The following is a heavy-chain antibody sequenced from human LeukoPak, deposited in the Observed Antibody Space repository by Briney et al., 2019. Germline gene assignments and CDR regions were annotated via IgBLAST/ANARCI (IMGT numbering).Heavy chain of an antibody. D-gene: IGHD5-18*01. J-gene: IGHJ3*02. CDR2: IHYDGRNK. CDR3: ARARSSYGYGDAFDI. Sequence: GGSLRLSCAASRFTFSSYGMHWVRQAPGKGLEWVSFIHYDGRNKYYADSVKGRFTISRDNSKNTLYLQMNSLRAEGTAVYYCARARSSYGYGDAFDIWAKGQWSPSLQ. CDR1: RFTFSSYG. V-gene: IGHV3-30*02.